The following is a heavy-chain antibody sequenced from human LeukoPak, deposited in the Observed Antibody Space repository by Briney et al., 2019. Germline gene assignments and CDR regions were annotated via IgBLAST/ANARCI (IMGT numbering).Heavy chain of an antibody. Sequence: ASVKVSCKASGYTFTGYYMHWVRQAPGQGLEWIGWINPNSGGTNYAQKFQGRVTMTRDTSISTAYMELSRLRSDDTAVYYCARDPASIYGGNSEVCYYMDVWGKGTTVTVSS. V-gene: IGHV1-2*02. D-gene: IGHD4-23*01. CDR3: ARDPASIYGGNSEVCYYMDV. CDR2: INPNSGGT. CDR1: GYTFTGYY. J-gene: IGHJ6*03.